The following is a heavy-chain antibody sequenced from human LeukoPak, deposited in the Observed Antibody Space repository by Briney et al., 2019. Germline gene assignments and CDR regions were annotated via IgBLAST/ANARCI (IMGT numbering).Heavy chain of an antibody. V-gene: IGHV1-69*05. CDR1: GGTFSSYA. CDR2: IIPTFGTA. Sequence: SVKVSCKASGGTFSSYAISWVRQAPGQGLEWMGGIIPTFGTANYAQKFQGRVTITTDESTSTAYMELSSLRSEDTAVYYCASPSIAAPYYFDYWGQGTLVTVSS. J-gene: IGHJ4*02. CDR3: ASPSIAAPYYFDY. D-gene: IGHD6-6*01.